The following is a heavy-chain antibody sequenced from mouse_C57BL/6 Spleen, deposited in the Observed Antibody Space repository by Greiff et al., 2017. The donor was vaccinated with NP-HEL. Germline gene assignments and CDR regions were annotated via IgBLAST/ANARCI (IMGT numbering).Heavy chain of an antibody. J-gene: IGHJ4*01. D-gene: IGHD1-1*01. CDR1: GYTFTSYW. Sequence: VQLQQPGAELVKPGASVKLSCKASGYTFTSYWMHWVKQRPGRGLEWIGRIDPNSGGTKYNEKFKSKATLTVDKPSSTAYMQLSSLTSEDSAVYYCAIPLSTTVVATRYAMDYWGQGTSVTVSS. CDR3: AIPLSTTVVATRYAMDY. CDR2: IDPNSGGT. V-gene: IGHV1-72*01.